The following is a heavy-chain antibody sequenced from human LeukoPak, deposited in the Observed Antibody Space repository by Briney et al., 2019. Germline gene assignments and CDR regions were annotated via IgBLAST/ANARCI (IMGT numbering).Heavy chain of an antibody. J-gene: IGHJ5*02. CDR1: GYTFTSYD. D-gene: IGHD3-10*01. CDR3: ARRAYYYGSGSYFKSVWFDP. Sequence: ASVKVSCKASGYTFTSYDINWVRQATGQGLEWMGWMNPNSGNTGYAQKFQGRVTMTRNTSISTAYMELSSLRSEDTAVYYCARRAYYYGSGSYFKSVWFDPWGQGTLVTVSS. V-gene: IGHV1-8*01. CDR2: MNPNSGNT.